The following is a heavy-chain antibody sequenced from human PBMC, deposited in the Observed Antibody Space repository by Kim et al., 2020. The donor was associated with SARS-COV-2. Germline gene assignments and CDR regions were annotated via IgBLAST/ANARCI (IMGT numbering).Heavy chain of an antibody. Sequence: NPSHKSRVTISVDTSKTQFSLKLSSVTAADTAVYYCAREIAAAGTRAFDIWGQGTMVTVSS. D-gene: IGHD6-13*01. V-gene: IGHV4-59*01. CDR3: AREIAAAGTRAFDI. J-gene: IGHJ3*02.